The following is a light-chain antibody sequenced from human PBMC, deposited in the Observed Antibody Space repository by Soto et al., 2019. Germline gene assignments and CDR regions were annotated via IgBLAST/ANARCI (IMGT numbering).Light chain of an antibody. V-gene: IGKV3-20*01. J-gene: IGKJ1*01. CDR1: QSVSSSY. Sequence: EIVLTQSPGTLSLSPGERATLSCRASQSVSSSYLAWYQQKPGQAPRPLIYGASSRAIGIPDRFSGSGSGTDFTLTIRGLEPEDFAVYYCQQYGSSPWTFGQGTKVEIK. CDR3: QQYGSSPWT. CDR2: GAS.